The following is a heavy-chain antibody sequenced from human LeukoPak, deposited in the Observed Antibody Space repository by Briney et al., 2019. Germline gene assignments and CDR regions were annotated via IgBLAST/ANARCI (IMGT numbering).Heavy chain of an antibody. CDR3: ARGSAFIVVVPAATRAMGMDV. CDR1: GGSFSGYY. CDR2: INHSGST. Sequence: SETLSLTCAVYGGSFSGYYWSWIRQPPGKGLEWIGEINHSGSTNYNPSLKSRVTISVDTSKKQFSPKLRSLPAADTAVYYCARGSAFIVVVPAATRAMGMDVWGKGTTVTVSS. V-gene: IGHV4-34*01. D-gene: IGHD2-2*01. J-gene: IGHJ6*04.